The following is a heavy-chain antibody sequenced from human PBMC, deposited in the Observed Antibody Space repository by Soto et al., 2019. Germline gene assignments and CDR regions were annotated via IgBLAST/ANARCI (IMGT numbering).Heavy chain of an antibody. CDR1: GGTFSSYA. CDR2: IIPIFGTA. J-gene: IGHJ6*02. Sequence: SVKVSCKASGGTFSSYAISWVRQAPGQGLEWMGGIIPIFGTANYAQKFQGRVTITADESTSTAYMELSSLRSEDTAVYYCARYCSSTSCYSTARTGYYYYYGMDVWGQGTTVTVS. V-gene: IGHV1-69*13. CDR3: ARYCSSTSCYSTARTGYYYYYGMDV. D-gene: IGHD2-2*01.